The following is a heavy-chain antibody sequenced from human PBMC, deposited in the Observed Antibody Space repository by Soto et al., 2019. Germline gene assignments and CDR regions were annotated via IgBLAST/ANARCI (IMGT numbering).Heavy chain of an antibody. D-gene: IGHD3-10*01. J-gene: IGHJ6*04. V-gene: IGHV4-59*08. CDR2: IYYSGST. Sequence: SDTLSLTCTVSGGSIRSYYWSWLRQPPGKGLEWIGYIYYSGSTNYNPSLKSRVTISVDTSKNQFSLKLSSVTAAATAVYYCATLTKHYGSACYEHALDLWGKGTTVTVSS. CDR3: ATLTKHYGSACYEHALDL. CDR1: GGSIRSYY.